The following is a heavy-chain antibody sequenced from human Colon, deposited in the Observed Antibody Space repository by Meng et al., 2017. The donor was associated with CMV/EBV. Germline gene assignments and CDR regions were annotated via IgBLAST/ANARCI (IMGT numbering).Heavy chain of an antibody. CDR1: GVSISSSSYY. V-gene: IGHV4-39*07. J-gene: IGHJ4*02. Sequence: SETLSLTCAVSGVSISSSSYYWGWVRQTPGKGLEWIVSMYYIGSAYFNPSLKSRVTMSVDTSKNQFSLNLTSVTAADTALYYCAQGGNFYDSSGYPVGVLDHWGLGTLVTVSS. CDR2: MYYIGSA. CDR3: AQGGNFYDSSGYPVGVLDH. D-gene: IGHD3-22*01.